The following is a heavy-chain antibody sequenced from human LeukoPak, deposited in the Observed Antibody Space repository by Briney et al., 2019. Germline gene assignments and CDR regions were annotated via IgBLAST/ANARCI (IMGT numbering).Heavy chain of an antibody. J-gene: IGHJ6*03. CDR2: ISRSGSTK. D-gene: IGHD2-15*01. Sequence: PGGSLRLSCAASGFIFSDYNMRWIRQAPGKGLEWVSSISRSGSTKYYADSVKGRFTITRDNGKNSLFLQMNSLRAEDTAVYYCATFLRDCSGGNCHSGGLGYMDVWVKGTTVTIP. V-gene: IGHV3-11*01. CDR1: GFIFSDYN. CDR3: ATFLRDCSGGNCHSGGLGYMDV.